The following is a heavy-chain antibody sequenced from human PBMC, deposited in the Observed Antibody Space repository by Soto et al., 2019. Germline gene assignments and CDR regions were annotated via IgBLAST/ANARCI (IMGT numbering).Heavy chain of an antibody. V-gene: IGHV3-23*01. J-gene: IGHJ4*02. CDR2: ISGSDGRT. CDR1: GFTFSSYA. Sequence: PGGSLRLSCAASGFTFSSYAMSWVRQAPGKGLERVSTISGSDGRTYSTDSVKGRFTISRDNSRNTAYLQMNSLRVEDTAVYYCAKGVSQYTPLALFDYWGQGTLVTVSS. CDR3: AKGVSQYTPLALFDY. D-gene: IGHD5-18*01.